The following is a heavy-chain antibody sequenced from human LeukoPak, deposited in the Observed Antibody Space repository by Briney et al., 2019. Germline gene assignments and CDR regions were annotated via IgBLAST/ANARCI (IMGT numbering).Heavy chain of an antibody. CDR3: ARHGSSWYEKDYFDY. Sequence: PSETLSLTCTISGGSISSYSWNWIRQPPGKGLEWIGYIYYSGSTNYNPSLKSRVTISVDTSKNQFSLKLSSVTAADTAVYYCARHGSSWYEKDYFDYWGQGTLVTVSS. CDR2: IYYSGST. V-gene: IGHV4-59*08. J-gene: IGHJ4*02. CDR1: GGSISSYS. D-gene: IGHD6-13*01.